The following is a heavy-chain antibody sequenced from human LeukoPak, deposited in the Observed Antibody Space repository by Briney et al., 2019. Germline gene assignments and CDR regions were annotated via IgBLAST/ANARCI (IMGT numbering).Heavy chain of an antibody. CDR3: ARVTPYYGSGYFDY. J-gene: IGHJ4*02. Sequence: ASVTVSCKASGYTFTSYGISWVRQAPGQGLEWMGWISAYNGNTNYAQKLQGRVTMTTDTSTSTAYMELRSLRSGDTAVYYCARVTPYYGSGYFDYWGQGTLVTVSS. V-gene: IGHV1-18*01. D-gene: IGHD3-10*01. CDR2: ISAYNGNT. CDR1: GYTFTSYG.